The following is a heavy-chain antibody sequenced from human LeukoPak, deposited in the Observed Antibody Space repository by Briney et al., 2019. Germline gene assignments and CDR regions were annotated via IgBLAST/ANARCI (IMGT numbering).Heavy chain of an antibody. D-gene: IGHD3-3*01. CDR1: GFTFTNYA. CDR2: ISGSGGST. J-gene: IGHJ4*02. CDR3: AKAYYDSWSGYSFDY. Sequence: GGSLRLSCAASGFTFTNYAMSWVRQAPGKGLEWVSAISGSGGSTNYADSVQGRYTISRDNSKNTLYLQMNSLRAEDTAVYYCAKAYYDSWSGYSFDYWGQGTLVTVSS. V-gene: IGHV3-23*01.